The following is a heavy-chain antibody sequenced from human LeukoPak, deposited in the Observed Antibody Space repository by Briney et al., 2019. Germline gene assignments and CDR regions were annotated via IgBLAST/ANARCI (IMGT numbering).Heavy chain of an antibody. D-gene: IGHD4-17*01. Sequence: WGSLSLSCAASDFTFSAYTMNWIRLAPGKGLEWVSSISSSRTYIYYAASVKGRFTISRDNAKNSLYLQMNSLRAEDTALYFCARDSDYGDYFDHWGQGTLVSVSS. CDR1: DFTFSAYT. CDR2: ISSSRTYI. V-gene: IGHV3-21*06. CDR3: ARDSDYGDYFDH. J-gene: IGHJ4*02.